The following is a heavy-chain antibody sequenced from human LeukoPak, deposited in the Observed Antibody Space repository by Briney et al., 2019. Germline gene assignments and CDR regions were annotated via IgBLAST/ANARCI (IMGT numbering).Heavy chain of an antibody. Sequence: GGSLRLSCAASGFTFNNYWLSWVRQAPGKGLEWVANIKTDGSETYYVDAVKGRFTISRDNAKNSLYLQMNNLRVEDTAVYYCVRHLPGAGYWGQGTLVIVSS. J-gene: IGHJ4*02. CDR2: IKTDGSET. CDR1: GFTFNNYW. V-gene: IGHV3-7*01. D-gene: IGHD3-9*01. CDR3: VRHLPGAGY.